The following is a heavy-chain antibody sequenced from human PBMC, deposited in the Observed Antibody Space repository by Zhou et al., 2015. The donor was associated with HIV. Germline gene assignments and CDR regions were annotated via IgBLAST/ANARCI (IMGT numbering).Heavy chain of an antibody. Sequence: QVQLVQSGAEVKKPGSSVKVSCKASGGTFSSYAISWVRQAPGQGLEWMGGIIPIFGTANYAQKFQGRVTITADESTSTAYMELSSLRSEDTAVYYCARDRRGHGYYYYYGMDVWGQGTTVTVSS. CDR1: GGTFSSYA. CDR2: IIPIFGTA. CDR3: ARDRRGHGYYYYYGMDV. J-gene: IGHJ6*02. D-gene: IGHD3-16*01. V-gene: IGHV1-69*01.